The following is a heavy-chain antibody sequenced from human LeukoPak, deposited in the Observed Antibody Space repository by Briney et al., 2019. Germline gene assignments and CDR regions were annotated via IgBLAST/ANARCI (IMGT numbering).Heavy chain of an antibody. CDR1: GYTFTSYD. Sequence: GASVKVSCKASGYTFTSYDINWVRQATGQGLEWMGWMNPNSGNTGYAQKFQGRVTITTDESTSTAYMELSSLRSEDTAVYYCARDRQKGVPAANNWFDPWGQGTLVTVSS. V-gene: IGHV1-8*01. J-gene: IGHJ5*02. CDR3: ARDRQKGVPAANNWFDP. CDR2: MNPNSGNT. D-gene: IGHD2-2*01.